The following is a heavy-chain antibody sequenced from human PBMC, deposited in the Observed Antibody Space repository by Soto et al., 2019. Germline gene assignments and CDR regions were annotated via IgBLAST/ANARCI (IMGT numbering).Heavy chain of an antibody. J-gene: IGHJ6*02. Sequence: SETLSLTCAVYGGSFSGYYWSWIRQPPGKGLEWIGEINHSGSTNYNPSLKSRVTISVDTSKNQFSLKLSSVTAADTTVYYCARGGYCTNGVCSPYYYYYYGMDVWGQGTTVTVSS. CDR3: ARGGYCTNGVCSPYYYYYYGMDV. CDR1: GGSFSGYY. CDR2: INHSGST. D-gene: IGHD2-8*01. V-gene: IGHV4-34*01.